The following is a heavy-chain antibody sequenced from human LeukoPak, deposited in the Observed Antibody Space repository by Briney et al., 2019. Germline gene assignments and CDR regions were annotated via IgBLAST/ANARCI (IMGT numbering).Heavy chain of an antibody. CDR1: GGSLSGYY. D-gene: IGHD2-2*01. CDR2: INHSGST. Sequence: PSETLSLTCAVYGGSLSGYYWSWIRQPPGKGLEWIGEINHSGSTNYNPSLKSRVTISVDTSKNQFSLKLSSVTAADTAVYYCARGRGCSSTSCSQYYYYYGMDVWGQGTTVTVSS. CDR3: ARGRGCSSTSCSQYYYYYGMDV. V-gene: IGHV4-34*01. J-gene: IGHJ6*02.